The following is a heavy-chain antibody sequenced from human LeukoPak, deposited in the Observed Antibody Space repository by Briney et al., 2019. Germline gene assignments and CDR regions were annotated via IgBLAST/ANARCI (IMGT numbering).Heavy chain of an antibody. CDR2: ISGSGGST. Sequence: GGSLRLSCAASGFTLSSYAMSWVRQAPGKGLEWVSAISGSGGSTYYADSVKGRFTISRDNSKNTLYLQMNSLRAEDTAVYYCAKGNPVAGTSSWFDPWGQGTLVTVSS. V-gene: IGHV3-23*01. CDR3: AKGNPVAGTSSWFDP. D-gene: IGHD6-19*01. J-gene: IGHJ5*02. CDR1: GFTLSSYA.